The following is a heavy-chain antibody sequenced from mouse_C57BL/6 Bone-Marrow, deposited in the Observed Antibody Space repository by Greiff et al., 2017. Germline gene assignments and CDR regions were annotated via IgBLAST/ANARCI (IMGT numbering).Heavy chain of an antibody. V-gene: IGHV1-39*01. CDR1: GYSFTDYN. D-gene: IGHD1-1*01. Sequence: VQLQQSGPELVKPGASVKISCKASGYSFTDYNMNWVKQSNGKSLEWIGVINPNYGTTSYNQKFKGKATLTVDKSSSTAYMQLNSLTSEDSAVYYCSRSGYYVSCPYYFDYWGQGTTLTVSS. CDR2: INPNYGTT. J-gene: IGHJ2*01. CDR3: SRSGYYVSCPYYFDY.